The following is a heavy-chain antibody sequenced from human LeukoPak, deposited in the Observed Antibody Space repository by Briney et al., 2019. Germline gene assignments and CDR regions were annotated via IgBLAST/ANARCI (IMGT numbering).Heavy chain of an antibody. D-gene: IGHD5-12*01. Sequence: GGSLRVSCAASGFRFINFAMSWVRQARGKGLEWVSLIIGSSGDTLYADSVKGRFTISRDISKNRLYLQMNSLRAEDTALYYCAKGAYDYIEMGYFDDWGQGTLVTVSS. J-gene: IGHJ4*02. CDR2: IIGSSGDT. CDR3: AKGAYDYIEMGYFDD. V-gene: IGHV3-23*01. CDR1: GFRFINFA.